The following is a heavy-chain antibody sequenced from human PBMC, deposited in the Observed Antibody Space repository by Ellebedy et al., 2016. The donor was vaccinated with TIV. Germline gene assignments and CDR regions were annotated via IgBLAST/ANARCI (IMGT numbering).Heavy chain of an antibody. D-gene: IGHD3-9*01. CDR1: GFTVSSNY. V-gene: IGHV3-66*01. CDR3: ARDPRASAYYDISYGMDV. J-gene: IGHJ6*02. CDR2: IYSGGST. Sequence: GGSLRLSCAASGFTVSSNYMNWVRQAPGKGLEWVSVIYSGGSTYYADSVKGRFTISRDNSKNTLYLQMNSLRAEDTAVYYCARDPRASAYYDISYGMDVWGQGTTVTVSS.